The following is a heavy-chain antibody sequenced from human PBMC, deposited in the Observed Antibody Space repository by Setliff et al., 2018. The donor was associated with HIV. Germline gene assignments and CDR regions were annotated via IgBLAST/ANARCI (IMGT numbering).Heavy chain of an antibody. CDR2: ITDGARDI. CDR1: GFVFKTYN. CDR3: ARDRHNGDGAYDFAY. V-gene: IGHV3-21*05. Sequence: GGSLRLSCAASGFVFKTYNMNWVRQAPGKGLEWISCITDGARDILYADSLEGRFTVSRDDTKNSLYLQMNNLRVEDTAVYYCARDRHNGDGAYDFAYWGQGTLVTVSS. D-gene: IGHD5-12*01. J-gene: IGHJ4*02.